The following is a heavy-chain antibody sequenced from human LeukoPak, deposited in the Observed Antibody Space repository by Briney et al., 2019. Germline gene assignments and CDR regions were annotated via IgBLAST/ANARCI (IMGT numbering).Heavy chain of an antibody. V-gene: IGHV4-59*08. CDR3: ARHLSEDIVVVPAAIRFDP. J-gene: IGHJ5*02. CDR2: IYYSGST. CDR1: GGSISSYY. Sequence: SETLSLTCTVSGGSISSYYWSWIRQPPGKGLEWIGYIYYSGSTNYNPSLKSRVTISVDTSKNQFSLKLSSVTAADTAVYYCARHLSEDIVVVPAAIRFDPWGQGTLVTVSS. D-gene: IGHD2-2*01.